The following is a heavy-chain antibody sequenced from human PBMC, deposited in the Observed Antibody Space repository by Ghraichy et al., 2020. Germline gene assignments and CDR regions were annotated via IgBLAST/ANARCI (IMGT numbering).Heavy chain of an antibody. CDR1: GGTFSSYA. Sequence: SVKVSCKASGGTFSSYAISWVRQAPGQGLEWMGGIIPIFGTANYAQKFQGRVTITADESTSTAYMELSSLRSEDTAVYYCARDLGYSSGWYAHYYYGMDVWGQGTTVTVSS. J-gene: IGHJ6*02. V-gene: IGHV1-69*13. CDR3: ARDLGYSSGWYAHYYYGMDV. D-gene: IGHD6-19*01. CDR2: IIPIFGTA.